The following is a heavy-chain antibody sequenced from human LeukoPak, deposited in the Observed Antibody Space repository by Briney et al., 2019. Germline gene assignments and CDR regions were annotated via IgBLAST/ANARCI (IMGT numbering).Heavy chain of an antibody. Sequence: GGSLRLSCAASGFTFSSYAMHWVRQAPGKGLEWVAVISYDGSNKYYADSVKGRFTISRDNSKNTLYLQMNSLRAEDTAVYYCARTHSSGYYNYYYYSGMDVWGQGTTVTVSS. V-gene: IGHV3-30-3*01. CDR2: ISYDGSNK. CDR3: ARTHSSGYYNYYYYSGMDV. J-gene: IGHJ6*02. D-gene: IGHD3-22*01. CDR1: GFTFSSYA.